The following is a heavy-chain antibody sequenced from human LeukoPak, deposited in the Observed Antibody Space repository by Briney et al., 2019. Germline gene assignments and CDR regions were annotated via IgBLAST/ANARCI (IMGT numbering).Heavy chain of an antibody. CDR1: GFTFSSYA. D-gene: IGHD6-19*01. V-gene: IGHV3-23*01. CDR3: AKARRSSFLYSSGWYYFDY. CDR2: ISGSGGST. Sequence: GGTLRLSCAASGFTFSSYAMSWVRQAPGKGLEWISTISGSGGSTYYVDSVKGRFTISRDNSKNTLYLQMNSLRAEDTAVYYCAKARRSSFLYSSGWYYFDYWGQGTLVTVSS. J-gene: IGHJ4*02.